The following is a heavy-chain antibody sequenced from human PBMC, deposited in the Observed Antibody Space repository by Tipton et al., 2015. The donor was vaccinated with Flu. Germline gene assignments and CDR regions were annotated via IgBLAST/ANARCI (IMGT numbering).Heavy chain of an antibody. CDR3: ACSAAGRGLVFDY. CDR2: IYYSGST. V-gene: IGHV4-59*01. Sequence: TLSLTCTFSGGSISSYYWSWIRQPPGKGLEWIGYIYYSGSTNYNPSLKSRLTVSVDTSKNQFSLKLNSVTAAGSAVYYYACSAAGRGLVFDYRGQGTLISVSS. J-gene: IGHJ4*02. D-gene: IGHD6-25*01. CDR1: GGSISSYY.